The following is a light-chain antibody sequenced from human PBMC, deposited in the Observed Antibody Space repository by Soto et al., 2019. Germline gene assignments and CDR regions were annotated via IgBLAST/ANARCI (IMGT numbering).Light chain of an antibody. CDR3: QSYDSSLSGCYV. CDR1: SSNIGARYD. CDR2: GNS. Sequence: QFVLTQPPSVSGAPGQKVTISCTGSSSNIGARYDVHWYQQLPGTAPKLLIYGNSNRPSGVPDRFSGSKSGTSASLAITGLQAEDEADYYCQSYDSSLSGCYVFGTGTKLTVL. V-gene: IGLV1-40*01. J-gene: IGLJ1*01.